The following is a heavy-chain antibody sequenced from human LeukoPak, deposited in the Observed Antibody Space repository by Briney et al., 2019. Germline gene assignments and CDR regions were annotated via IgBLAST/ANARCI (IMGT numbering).Heavy chain of an antibody. CDR2: INPNSGGT. Sequence: GASVKVSCKASGYTFTSYDINWVRQAPGQGLEWMGWINPNSGGTNYAQKFQGRVTMTRDTSISTAYMELSRLRSDDTAVCYCARGYCSSTSCYRRGWFDPWGQGTLVTVSS. D-gene: IGHD2-2*02. V-gene: IGHV1-2*02. CDR1: GYTFTSYD. J-gene: IGHJ5*02. CDR3: ARGYCSSTSCYRRGWFDP.